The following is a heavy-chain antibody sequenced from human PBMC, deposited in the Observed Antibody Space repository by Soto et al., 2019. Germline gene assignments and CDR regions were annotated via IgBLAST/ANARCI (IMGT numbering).Heavy chain of an antibody. D-gene: IGHD3-10*01. CDR3: ARCGMVRGRYYYGMDV. Sequence: QVQLVQSGAEVKKPGSSVKVSCKASGGTFSSYAISWVRQAPGQGLEWMGGIIPIFGTANYAQKFQGRVMIAADESTSTAYMELSSLRSEDTAVYYFARCGMVRGRYYYGMDVWGQGTTVTVSS. CDR1: GGTFSSYA. V-gene: IGHV1-69*12. CDR2: IIPIFGTA. J-gene: IGHJ6*02.